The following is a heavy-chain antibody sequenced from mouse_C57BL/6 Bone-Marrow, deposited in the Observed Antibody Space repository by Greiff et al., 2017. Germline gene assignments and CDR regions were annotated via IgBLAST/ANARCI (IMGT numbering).Heavy chain of an antibody. Sequence: QVQLQQSGAELVRPGASVKLSCKASGYTFTDYYINWVKQRPGQGLEWIARIYPGSGNTYYNEKFKGKATLTAEKSSSTAYMQLSSLTSEDSAVYFCARRCSSGTFDYWGQGPTLTVSS. J-gene: IGHJ2*01. CDR1: GYTFTDYY. D-gene: IGHD3-2*02. V-gene: IGHV1-76*01. CDR2: IYPGSGNT. CDR3: ARRCSSGTFDY.